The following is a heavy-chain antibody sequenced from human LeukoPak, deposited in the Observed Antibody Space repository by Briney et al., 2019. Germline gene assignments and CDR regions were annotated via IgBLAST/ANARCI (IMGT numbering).Heavy chain of an antibody. Sequence: QSGGSLRLSCAASGFTFSSYAMSWVRQAPGKGLEYVSAISSNGATTYYADSVKGRFTISRDNSKNTLYFQMSSLRPEDTAVYYCLKIVMAGGYFDYWGQGTLVTVSS. CDR3: LKIVMAGGYFDY. D-gene: IGHD3-16*01. J-gene: IGHJ4*02. CDR1: GFTFSSYA. CDR2: ISSNGATT. V-gene: IGHV3-64*05.